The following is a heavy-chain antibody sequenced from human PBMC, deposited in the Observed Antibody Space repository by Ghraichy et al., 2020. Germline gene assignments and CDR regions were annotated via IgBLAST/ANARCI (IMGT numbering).Heavy chain of an antibody. D-gene: IGHD4-11*01. V-gene: IGHV3-53*01. Sequence: GGSLRLSCAASGFTVSSNYMSWVRQAPGKGLEWVSVIYSGGSTYYADSVKGRFTISRDNSKNTLYLQMNSLRAEDTAVYYCARVGNDYSNYGCFDYWGQGTLVTVSS. CDR2: IYSGGST. CDR3: ARVGNDYSNYGCFDY. J-gene: IGHJ4*02. CDR1: GFTVSSNY.